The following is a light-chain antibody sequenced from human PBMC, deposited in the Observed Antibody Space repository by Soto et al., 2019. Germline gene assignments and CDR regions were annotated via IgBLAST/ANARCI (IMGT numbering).Light chain of an antibody. CDR1: RSVSIN. CDR2: GAS. V-gene: IGKV3-15*01. CDR3: QQYNNWPPLT. Sequence: EIVMTQSPATLSVSPGERATLSCRASRSVSINLAWYQQKPGQAPRLLIYGASTRATGIPASFSGSGSGTEFTLTISSLQSEDFAVYYCQQYNNWPPLTFGGGTKVESK. J-gene: IGKJ4*01.